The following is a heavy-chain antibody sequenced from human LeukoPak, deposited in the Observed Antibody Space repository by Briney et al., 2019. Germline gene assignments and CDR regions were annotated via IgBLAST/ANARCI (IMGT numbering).Heavy chain of an antibody. CDR3: ADAWCSSTSCQYYFDY. CDR2: ISGSGGST. Sequence: GGSLRLSCAASGFTFSSYGMSWVRQAPGKGLEWVSAISGSGGSTYYADSVKGRFTISRDNSKNTLYLQMNSLRAEDTAVYYCADAWCSSTSCQYYFDYWGQGTLVTVSS. V-gene: IGHV3-23*01. D-gene: IGHD2-2*01. CDR1: GFTFSSYG. J-gene: IGHJ4*02.